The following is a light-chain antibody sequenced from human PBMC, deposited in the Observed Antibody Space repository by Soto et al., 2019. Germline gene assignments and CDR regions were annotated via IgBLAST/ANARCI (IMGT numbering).Light chain of an antibody. CDR1: QRITRNF. V-gene: IGKV3-20*01. CDR3: AYYGTSPKFI. Sequence: EIVLTQSPATLSLSPGDGATLSCRASQRITRNFLAWYQQKPGQAPRFLVYGASGRATGIPDRFSGSGSETDFTLTISRLEPEDFAVYYCAYYGTSPKFIFGPGT. CDR2: GAS. J-gene: IGKJ3*01.